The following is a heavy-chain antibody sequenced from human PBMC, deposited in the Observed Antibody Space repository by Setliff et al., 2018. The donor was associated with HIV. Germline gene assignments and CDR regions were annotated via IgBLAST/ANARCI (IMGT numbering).Heavy chain of an antibody. CDR1: AGFPTTSGYY. CDR3: ATSAESGFGIHWGVFNI. CDR2: IYSSEST. Sequence: SETLSLTCTVSAGFPTTSGYYWGWIRQNPGRGREWIGSIYSSESTYYNPSLKSRVTISVDTSKNQFALKLKSVTAADTAVYYCATSAESGFGIHWGVFNIWGQGTRVTVSS. V-gene: IGHV4-39*01. J-gene: IGHJ3*02. D-gene: IGHD3-10*01.